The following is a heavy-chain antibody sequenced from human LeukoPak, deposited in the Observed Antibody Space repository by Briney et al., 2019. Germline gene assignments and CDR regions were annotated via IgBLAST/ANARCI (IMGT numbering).Heavy chain of an antibody. CDR3: ARSFYTMIVVVSDYYGMDV. CDR1: GYTFTSYY. V-gene: IGHV1-46*01. J-gene: IGHJ6*02. D-gene: IGHD3-22*01. CDR2: INPSGGST. Sequence: ASVKVSCKASGYTFTSYYMHWVRQAPGQGLEWMGIINPSGGSTSYAQKFQGRVTMTRDTSTSTVYMELSSLRSEDTAVYYCARSFYTMIVVVSDYYGMDVWGQGTLVTVSS.